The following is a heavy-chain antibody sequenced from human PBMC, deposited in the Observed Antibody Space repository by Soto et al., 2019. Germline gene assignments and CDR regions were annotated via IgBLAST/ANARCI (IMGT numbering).Heavy chain of an antibody. CDR1: GGSISSGGYY. D-gene: IGHD6-13*01. J-gene: IGHJ4*02. CDR3: ARVRAAAGRDFDY. CDR2: IYYSGST. V-gene: IGHV4-31*03. Sequence: SETLSLTCTVSGGSISSGGYYWSWIRQHPGKGLEWIGYIYYSGSTYYNPSLKSRVTISVDTSKNQFSLKLSSVTAADTAVYYCARVRAAAGRDFDYWGQGTLVTVSS.